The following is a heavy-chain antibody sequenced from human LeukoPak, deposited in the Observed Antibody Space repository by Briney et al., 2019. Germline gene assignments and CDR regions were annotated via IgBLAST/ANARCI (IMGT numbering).Heavy chain of an antibody. V-gene: IGHV3-23*01. D-gene: IGHD2-21*02. CDR3: GKAQTACGGDYYSNFDY. CDR1: GVTFSDYA. Sequence: GGSLRLSCAASGVTFSDYAMSWVRHAPGKGLEWVSAISGRGGNTYYADSVKGRFTISRDNSKNTLSLQMNALRAEDTAVYYCGKAQTACGGDYYSNFDYWGRGTLVTVSS. CDR2: ISGRGGNT. J-gene: IGHJ4*02.